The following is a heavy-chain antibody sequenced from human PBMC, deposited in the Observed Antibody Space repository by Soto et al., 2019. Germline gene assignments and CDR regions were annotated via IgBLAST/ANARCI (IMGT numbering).Heavy chain of an antibody. CDR1: GGSISSSNW. V-gene: IGHV4-4*02. J-gene: IGHJ5*02. CDR3: ARGGAAAGNPWCDP. D-gene: IGHD6-13*01. CDR2: IYRSGST. Sequence: QVQLQESGPGLVKPSGTLSLTCAVSGGSISSSNWWSWVRQPPGKGLEWIGEIYRSGSTNYNPSLTSRVTISVDKSKNQFSLKLSSVTAADTAVYYCARGGAAAGNPWCDPWGQGTLVTVSS.